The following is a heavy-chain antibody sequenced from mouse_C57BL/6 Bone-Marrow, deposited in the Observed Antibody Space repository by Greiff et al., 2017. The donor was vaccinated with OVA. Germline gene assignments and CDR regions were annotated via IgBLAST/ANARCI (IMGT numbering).Heavy chain of an antibody. Sequence: EVQLVESEGGLVQPGSSMKLSCTASGFTFSDYYMAWVRQVPEKGLEWVANINYDGSSTYYLDSLKSRFIISRDNAKNNLYLQMSSLKSKDTATYNCARLGFYWYFDVWGTGTTVTVSS. V-gene: IGHV5-16*01. CDR3: ARLGFYWYFDV. CDR1: GFTFSDYY. CDR2: INYDGSST. D-gene: IGHD3-1*01. J-gene: IGHJ1*03.